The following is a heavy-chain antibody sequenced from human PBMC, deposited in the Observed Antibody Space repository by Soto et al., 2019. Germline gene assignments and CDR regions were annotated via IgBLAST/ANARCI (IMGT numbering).Heavy chain of an antibody. CDR2: IYYSGST. CDR3: ARLTGGSSSSKHFDY. J-gene: IGHJ4*02. CDR1: GGSISSSSYY. V-gene: IGHV4-39*01. D-gene: IGHD6-6*01. Sequence: SETLSLTCTVSGGSISSSSYYWGWIRQPPGKGLEWIGSIYYSGSTYYNPSLKSRVTISVDTSKNQFSLKLSSVTAADTAVYYCARLTGGSSSSKHFDYWGQGTLVTVYS.